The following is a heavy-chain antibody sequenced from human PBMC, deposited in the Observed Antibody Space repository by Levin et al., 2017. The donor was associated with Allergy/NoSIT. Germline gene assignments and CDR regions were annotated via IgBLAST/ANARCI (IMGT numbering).Heavy chain of an antibody. CDR3: ARDPGFPGYSYGFNY. V-gene: IGHV1-69*04. J-gene: IGHJ4*02. CDR2: IIPILGIA. CDR1: GGTFSSYT. D-gene: IGHD5-18*01. Sequence: ASVKVSCKASGGTFSSYTISWVRQAPGQGLEWMGRIIPILGIANYAQKFQGRVTITADKSTSTAYMELSSLRSEDTAVYYCARDPGFPGYSYGFNYWGQGTLVTVSS.